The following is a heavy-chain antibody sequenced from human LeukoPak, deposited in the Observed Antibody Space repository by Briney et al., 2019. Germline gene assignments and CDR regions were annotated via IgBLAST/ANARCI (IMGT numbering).Heavy chain of an antibody. CDR1: GFPFSTYA. V-gene: IGHV3-23*01. CDR2: IRESGGST. CDR3: VKKYGSGVYYPFDY. Sequence: PGGSLRLSCAASGFPFSTYAMSWVRQAPGKGLEWVSGIRESGGSTYYADPVKGRFTISRDNSKNTLYLQMNSLRAEDTAVYYCVKKYGSGVYYPFDYWGQGTLVTVSS. J-gene: IGHJ4*02. D-gene: IGHD3-10*01.